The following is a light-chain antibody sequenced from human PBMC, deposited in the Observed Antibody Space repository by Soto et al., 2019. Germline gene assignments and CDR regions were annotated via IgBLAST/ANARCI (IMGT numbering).Light chain of an antibody. V-gene: IGKV3-20*01. J-gene: IGKJ2*01. Sequence: IGFTQSPATLSLTPEEGATLSCRASQSVKTFLVWYQQRPGQAPRLLMYGASRRPTGIPDRFSGSGSGTDFTLTISRLEPEDFAVYCCQQDARPPFAFGQGTRVDI. CDR1: QSVKTF. CDR2: GAS. CDR3: QQDARPPFA.